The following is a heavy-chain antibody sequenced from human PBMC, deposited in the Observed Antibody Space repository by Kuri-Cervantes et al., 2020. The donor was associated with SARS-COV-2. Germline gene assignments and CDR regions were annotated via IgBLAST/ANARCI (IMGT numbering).Heavy chain of an antibody. CDR1: GFTFSSYS. D-gene: IGHD3-3*01. Sequence: GESLKISCAASGFTFSSYSMNWVRQAPGKGLEWVSYISSSSSTIYYADSVKGRFTISRDNAKNSLYLQMNSLRAEDMALYYCAKDTKSYDFWSGGFDYWGQGTLVTVSS. CDR2: ISSSSSTI. J-gene: IGHJ4*02. CDR3: AKDTKSYDFWSGGFDY. V-gene: IGHV3-48*04.